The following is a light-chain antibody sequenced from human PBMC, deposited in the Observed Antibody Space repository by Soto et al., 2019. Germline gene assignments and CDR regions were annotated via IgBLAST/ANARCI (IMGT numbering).Light chain of an antibody. J-gene: IGKJ5*01. Sequence: EIVLTQSPDTLSLSPGERATLSCRASQSVSSSYLAWYQQKPGQAPRLLIYGASSRATGIPDRFSGSVSGTGFTLTISRLEPEDFAVYYCQQFGSSVTFGQGTRLEIK. CDR2: GAS. CDR1: QSVSSSY. CDR3: QQFGSSVT. V-gene: IGKV3-20*01.